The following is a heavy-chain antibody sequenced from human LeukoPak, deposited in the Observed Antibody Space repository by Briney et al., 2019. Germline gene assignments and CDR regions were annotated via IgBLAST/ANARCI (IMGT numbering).Heavy chain of an antibody. Sequence: PSETLSLTCTVSGGSISSYYWSWIRQPPGKGLEWIGYIYYSGSTNYTPSLKSRVTISVDTSKNQFSLKLSSVTAADTAVYYCARAPIFGVVIKSSGGMDVWGQGTTVTVSS. D-gene: IGHD3-3*01. CDR3: ARAPIFGVVIKSSGGMDV. CDR1: GGSISSYY. CDR2: IYYSGST. V-gene: IGHV4-59*01. J-gene: IGHJ6*02.